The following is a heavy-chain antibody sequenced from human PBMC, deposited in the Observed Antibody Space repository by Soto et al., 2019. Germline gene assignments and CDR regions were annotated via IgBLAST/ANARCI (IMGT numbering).Heavy chain of an antibody. J-gene: IGHJ4*02. Sequence: QVQLQQWGAGLLKPSETLSLTCAVYGGSFSGYYWSWIRQPPGKGLEWIGEINHSGSTNYNPSLKSRVTTSVDTSKNHFSLKLSSVTAADTAVYYCAREKPYSSSWYHDYWGQGTLVTVSS. D-gene: IGHD6-13*01. CDR1: GGSFSGYY. V-gene: IGHV4-34*01. CDR3: AREKPYSSSWYHDY. CDR2: INHSGST.